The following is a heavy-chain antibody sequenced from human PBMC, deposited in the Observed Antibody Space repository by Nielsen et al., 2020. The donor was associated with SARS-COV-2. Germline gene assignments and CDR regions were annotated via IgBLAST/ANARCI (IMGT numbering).Heavy chain of an antibody. D-gene: IGHD3-10*01. CDR2: ISYDGSNK. CDR1: GFTFSSYA. J-gene: IGHJ4*02. V-gene: IGHV3-30-3*01. Sequence: GESLKISCAASGFTFSSYAMHWVRQAPGKGLEWVAVISYDGSNKYYADSVKGRFTISRDNSKNTLYLQMNSLRAEDTAVYYCASTIDGDYFDFWGQGTMVTVSS. CDR3: ASTIDGDYFDF.